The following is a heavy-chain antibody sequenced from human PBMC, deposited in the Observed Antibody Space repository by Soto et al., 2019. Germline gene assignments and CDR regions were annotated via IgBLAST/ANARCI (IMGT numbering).Heavy chain of an antibody. CDR3: ARGPDAYGDYGGGMDV. CDR1: GFTFSSYG. J-gene: IGHJ6*02. Sequence: QVQLVESGGGVVQPGRSLRLSCAASGFTFSSYGMHWVRQAPGKGLEWVAVIWYDGSNKYYADSVKGRFTISRDNSKNALYLKRNGLRAEETAVYYCARGPDAYGDYGGGMDVWGQGTTVTVCS. V-gene: IGHV3-33*01. D-gene: IGHD4-17*01. CDR2: IWYDGSNK.